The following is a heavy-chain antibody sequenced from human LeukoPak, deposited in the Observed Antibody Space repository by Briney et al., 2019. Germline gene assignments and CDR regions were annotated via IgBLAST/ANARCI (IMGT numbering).Heavy chain of an antibody. V-gene: IGHV1-69*13. CDR3: ARRPRRDGYNPFDY. CDR2: IIPIFGTA. Sequence: SVKVSCKASGYTFTGYYMHWVRQAPGQGLEWMGGIIPIFGTANYAQKFQGRVTITADESTSTAYMELSSLRSEDTAVYYCARRPRRDGYNPFDYWGQGTLVTVSS. D-gene: IGHD5-24*01. J-gene: IGHJ4*02. CDR1: GYTFTGYY.